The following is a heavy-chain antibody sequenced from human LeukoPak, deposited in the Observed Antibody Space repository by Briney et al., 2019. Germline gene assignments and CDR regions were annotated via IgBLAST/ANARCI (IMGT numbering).Heavy chain of an antibody. CDR1: GYTFTSYA. Sequence: GASVKVSCKASGYTFTSYAIQWVRQAPGQRLEWMGWINAGHGNTKYSQNFQGRVTITRDTSASTVYMELSSLRSEDTAVYYCARVGRDGYNYYFDYWGQGTLVTVSS. D-gene: IGHD5-24*01. V-gene: IGHV1-3*01. CDR3: ARVGRDGYNYYFDY. J-gene: IGHJ4*02. CDR2: INAGHGNT.